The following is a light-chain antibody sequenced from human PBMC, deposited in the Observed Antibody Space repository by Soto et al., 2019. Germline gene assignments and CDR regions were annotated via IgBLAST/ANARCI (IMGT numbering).Light chain of an antibody. CDR1: SSDVGGYNY. J-gene: IGLJ2*01. CDR3: SSYTSSSTLVG. V-gene: IGLV2-14*01. Sequence: QSALTQPASVSGSPGQSITISCAGTSSDVGGYNYVSWYQQHPGKAPKLMICDVSNRPSGVSNRFSGSKSGNTASLTISGLQAEDEADYYCSSYTSSSTLVGFGGGTKLTVL. CDR2: DVS.